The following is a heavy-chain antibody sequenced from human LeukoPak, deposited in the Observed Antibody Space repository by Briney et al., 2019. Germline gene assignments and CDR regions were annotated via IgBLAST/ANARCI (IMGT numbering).Heavy chain of an antibody. V-gene: IGHV1-69*05. J-gene: IGHJ4*02. Sequence: SVKVSCKASGGTFSSYAISWVRQAPGQGLEWMGGIIPSFGTTNHAQRFQGRVTITTDESTSTAYMELSRLGSEDTAVYYCARGPELERFDCWGQGTLVTVSS. CDR1: GGTFSSYA. D-gene: IGHD1-1*01. CDR3: ARGPELERFDC. CDR2: IIPSFGTT.